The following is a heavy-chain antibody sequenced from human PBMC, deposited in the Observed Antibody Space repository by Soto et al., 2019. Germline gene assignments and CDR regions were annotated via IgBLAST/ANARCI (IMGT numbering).Heavy chain of an antibody. V-gene: IGHV4-61*08. CDR1: GDSVSSGGYY. CDR3: ARGFSSVSMDA. J-gene: IGHJ6*02. D-gene: IGHD6-19*01. Sequence: SETLSLTCTVSGDSVSSGGYYWSWIRQPPGKGLEWIGYIYSSGSANYNPSLKSRVTISRDTSKNQNSLKVASVTAADTAGYYCARGFSSVSMDAWGQGTTVTVSS. CDR2: IYSSGSA.